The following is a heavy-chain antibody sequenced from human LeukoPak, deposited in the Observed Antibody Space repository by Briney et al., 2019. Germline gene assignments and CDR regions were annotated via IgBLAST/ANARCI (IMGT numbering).Heavy chain of an antibody. CDR2: IIPIFGTA. J-gene: IGHJ4*02. CDR3: AKGSSSPGGGFDY. D-gene: IGHD6-6*01. V-gene: IGHV1-69*13. Sequence: SVKVSCKGSEGTFSSYAISWVRQAPGQGLEWMGGIIPIFGTANYAQKFQGRVTITADESTSTAYMELSSLRSEDTAVYYCAKGSSSPGGGFDYWGQGTLVTVSS. CDR1: EGTFSSYA.